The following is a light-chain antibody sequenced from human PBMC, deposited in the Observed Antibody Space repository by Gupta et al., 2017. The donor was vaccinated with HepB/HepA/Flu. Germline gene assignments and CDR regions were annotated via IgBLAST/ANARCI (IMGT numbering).Light chain of an antibody. Sequence: QSVLTPPPPVSAAPVQRVTISCTGSSSNIGAAYEVHWYQPLPGTAPKLLIYGNSNRPSGVPDRFSGSKSGTSASLAITGLQGEDEGDYYCQSYDSRLSAVVFGGGTKLTVL. CDR3: QSYDSRLSAVV. J-gene: IGLJ3*02. V-gene: IGLV1-40*01. CDR2: GNS. CDR1: SSNIGAAYE.